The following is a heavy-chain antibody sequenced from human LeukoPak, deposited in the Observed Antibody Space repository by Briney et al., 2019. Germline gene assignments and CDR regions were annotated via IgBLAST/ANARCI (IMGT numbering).Heavy chain of an antibody. CDR3: AKNRPIDS. CDR2: IYSGGST. J-gene: IGHJ4*02. V-gene: IGHV3-66*01. CDR1: GFTVNSNY. Sequence: GGSLRLSCAASGFTVNSNYMSWVRQAPGKGLEWVSIIYSGGSTYYADSVKGRFTISRDNSKNTLYLQMNSPRAEDTAVYYCAKNRPIDSWGQGTLVTVSS. D-gene: IGHD2/OR15-2a*01.